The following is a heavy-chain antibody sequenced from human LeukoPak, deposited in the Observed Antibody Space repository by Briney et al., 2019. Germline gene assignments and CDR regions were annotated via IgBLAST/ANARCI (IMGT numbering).Heavy chain of an antibody. J-gene: IGHJ6*02. Sequence: SETLSLTCTVSGGSINSYYWSWIWQPPGKGLEWIGYIYYSGSTNYNPSLKSRVTISVDTSKNQFSLKLSSVTAADTAVYYCAREDRRAQGFGVYYYYGMDVWGQGTTVTVSS. CDR2: IYYSGST. D-gene: IGHD3-10*01. CDR3: AREDRRAQGFGVYYYYGMDV. CDR1: GGSINSYY. V-gene: IGHV4-59*01.